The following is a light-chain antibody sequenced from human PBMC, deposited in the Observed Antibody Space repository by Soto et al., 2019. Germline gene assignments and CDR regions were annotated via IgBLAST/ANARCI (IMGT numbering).Light chain of an antibody. V-gene: IGKV1D-8*03. CDR1: QGISSY. J-gene: IGKJ5*01. CDR2: AAS. CDR3: QQYSTYST. Sequence: VIWMTQSPSLLSASTGDRVTISCRMSQGISSYLAWYQQKPGKAPKLLIFAASSLKSGVPSRFSGSGSGTEFTLTISSLQPDDFATYYCQQYSTYSTFGQGTRLEIK.